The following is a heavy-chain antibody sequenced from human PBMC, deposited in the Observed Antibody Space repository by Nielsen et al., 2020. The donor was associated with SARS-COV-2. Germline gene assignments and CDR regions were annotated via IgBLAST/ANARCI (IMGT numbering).Heavy chain of an antibody. Sequence: SETLSLTCTVSGGSISSYYWSWIRQPAGKGLEWIGYINDSGSTNYSPSLKSRVTISVDTSKHQFSLKLSSVTAADTAVYYCARDYYGDYLDGFDIWGQGTMVTVSS. CDR2: INDSGST. CDR1: GGSISSYY. CDR3: ARDYYGDYLDGFDI. V-gene: IGHV4-59*01. J-gene: IGHJ3*02. D-gene: IGHD4-17*01.